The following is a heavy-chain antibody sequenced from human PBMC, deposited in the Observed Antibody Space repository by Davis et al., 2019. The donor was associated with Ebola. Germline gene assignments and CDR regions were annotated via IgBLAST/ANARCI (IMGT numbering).Heavy chain of an antibody. CDR1: GGSVSSGSYY. V-gene: IGHV4-31*03. D-gene: IGHD4-23*01. Sequence: PSETLSLTCTVSGGSVSSGSYYWSWIRQHPGKGLEWIGYIYYSGSTYYNPSLKSRVTISVDTSKNQFSLKLSSVTAADTAVYYCARDYGGNSVAFQHWGQGTLVTVSS. J-gene: IGHJ1*01. CDR2: IYYSGST. CDR3: ARDYGGNSVAFQH.